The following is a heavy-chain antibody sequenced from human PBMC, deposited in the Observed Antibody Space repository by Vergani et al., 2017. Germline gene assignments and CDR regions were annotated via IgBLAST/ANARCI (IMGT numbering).Heavy chain of an antibody. J-gene: IGHJ6*03. D-gene: IGHD6-25*01. Sequence: QVRLEESGPGLVKPSETLSLTCAVSGGSISSGDHCWTWIRQRPGKGLEWIGYIFYSWTTYDNPSLRSRLTISVDTSQNQFSLKLRSVTAADTAVYYCARVDTQVPATSHFYYMDVWGKGTTVVVSS. CDR1: GGSISSGDHC. V-gene: IGHV4-31*04. CDR3: ARVDTQVPATSHFYYMDV. CDR2: IFYSWTT.